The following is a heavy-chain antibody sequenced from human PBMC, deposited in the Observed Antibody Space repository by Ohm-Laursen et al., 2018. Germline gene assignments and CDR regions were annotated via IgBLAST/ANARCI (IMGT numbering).Heavy chain of an antibody. CDR1: GYTFTGSY. CDR3: AKDENSGWCGY. CDR2: INPNNGAT. J-gene: IGHJ4*02. Sequence: ASVKVSCKASGYTFTGSYMHWVRQAPGQGLEWMGWINPNNGATNYAQKFQGRVTMTRDTSISTAYMELSSLRSDDTAVYYCAKDENSGWCGYWGQGTLVTVSS. D-gene: IGHD6-19*01. V-gene: IGHV1-2*02.